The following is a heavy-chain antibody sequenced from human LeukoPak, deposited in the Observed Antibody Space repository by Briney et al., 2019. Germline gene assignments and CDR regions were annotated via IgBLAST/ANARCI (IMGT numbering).Heavy chain of an antibody. J-gene: IGHJ4*02. CDR3: ARDPGNFWSGPAYFFDS. D-gene: IGHD3-3*01. V-gene: IGHV4-61*02. Sequence: PSETLSLTCTVSGGSIGSGSYYWNWVRQPAGKGLEWLGRIYTSGSTNYSPSLRSRVTISLDTSKNLFSLILKSVTAADTAVYYCARDPGNFWSGPAYFFDSWGQGTLVTVSS. CDR1: GGSIGSGSYY. CDR2: IYTSGST.